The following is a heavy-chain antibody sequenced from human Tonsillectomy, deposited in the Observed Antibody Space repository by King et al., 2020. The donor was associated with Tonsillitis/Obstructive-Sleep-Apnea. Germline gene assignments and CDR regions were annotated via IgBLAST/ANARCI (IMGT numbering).Heavy chain of an antibody. J-gene: IGHJ6*03. CDR2: IDPTDSYT. CDR1: GYIFTTFW. V-gene: IGHV5-10-1*01. CDR3: ATGDCSSTSCYYNYMDV. D-gene: IGHD2-2*01. Sequence: DVQLVQSGAEVKKPGESLRISCKGSGYIFTTFWISWVRQMPGKGLEWMGTIDPTDSYTNYSPSFQGHVTISADKPFSTAYLRWSSLKASDTAIYYCATGDCSSTSCYYNYMDVWGKGTTVTVSS.